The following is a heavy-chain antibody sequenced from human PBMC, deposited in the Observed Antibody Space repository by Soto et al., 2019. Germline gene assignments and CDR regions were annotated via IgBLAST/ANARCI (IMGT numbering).Heavy chain of an antibody. CDR2: IWYDGSNK. CDR1: GFTFSSYG. Sequence: PGGSLRLSCAASGFTFSSYGMHWVRQAPGKGLEWVAVIWYDGSNKYYADSVKGRFTISRDNSKNTLYLQMNSLRAEDTAVYYCARVQLTYYDFWSGYYLDYWGQGTLVTVSS. D-gene: IGHD3-3*01. V-gene: IGHV3-33*01. CDR3: ARVQLTYYDFWSGYYLDY. J-gene: IGHJ4*02.